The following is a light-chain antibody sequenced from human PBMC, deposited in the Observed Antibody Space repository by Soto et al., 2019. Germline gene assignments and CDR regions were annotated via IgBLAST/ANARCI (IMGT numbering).Light chain of an antibody. Sequence: EIVLAQSPATLSLSPGAISTLSCRASQSVSIYLAWYQQKPGQAPRLLIYDASNRATGIPDRFSGSGSGTDFTLIISRLEPEDFAVYYCQQYGSSRTFGQGTKVDIK. CDR1: QSVSIY. CDR2: DAS. V-gene: IGKV3-20*01. J-gene: IGKJ1*01. CDR3: QQYGSSRT.